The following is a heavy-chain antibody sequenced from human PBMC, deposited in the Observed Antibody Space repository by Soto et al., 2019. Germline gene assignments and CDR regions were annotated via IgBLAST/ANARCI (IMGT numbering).Heavy chain of an antibody. CDR1: GFTFSSYW. CDR2: INFDGSDT. D-gene: IGHD3-22*01. J-gene: IGHJ4*02. V-gene: IGHV3-74*01. Sequence: PGGSLRLSCAASGFTFSSYWMHWVRQAPGEGLVWVSRINFDGSDTNYADSVKGRFTISRDNAKNTLYLQMNSLRAEDTAVYYCARGLGIYYDRSGLHYWGQGTLVTVSS. CDR3: ARGLGIYYDRSGLHY.